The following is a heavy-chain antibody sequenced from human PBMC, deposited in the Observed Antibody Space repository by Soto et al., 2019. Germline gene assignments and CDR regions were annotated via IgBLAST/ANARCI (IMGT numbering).Heavy chain of an antibody. D-gene: IGHD2-2*01. CDR2: INPNSGGT. J-gene: IGHJ6*04. V-gene: IGHV1-2*04. Sequence: ASVKVSCKASGYTFTGYYMHWVRQAPGQGLEWMGWINPNSGGTNYAQKFQGWVTMTRDTSISTAYMELSSLRAEDTAVYYWAVEGIVVVPDAGRVGCSPRDPHSTDFWGKGTMVTVYS. CDR1: GYTFTGYY. CDR3: AVEGIVVVPDAGRVGCSPRDPHSTDF.